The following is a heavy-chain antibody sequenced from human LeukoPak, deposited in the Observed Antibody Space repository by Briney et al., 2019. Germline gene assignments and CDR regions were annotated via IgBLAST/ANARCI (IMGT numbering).Heavy chain of an antibody. D-gene: IGHD5-24*01. J-gene: IGHJ3*01. CDR2: ISGSGGST. V-gene: IGHV3-23*01. CDR3: ARDLGYKDYVSAFDL. CDR1: GFTFSSDA. Sequence: PGGSLRLSCAVSGFTFSSDAMSWVRQAPGKGLEWVSVISGSGGSTYYADSVKGRFTISRDNSKSTLYLQMNSLRAEDTAFYYCARDLGYKDYVSAFDLWGQGTMVTVSS.